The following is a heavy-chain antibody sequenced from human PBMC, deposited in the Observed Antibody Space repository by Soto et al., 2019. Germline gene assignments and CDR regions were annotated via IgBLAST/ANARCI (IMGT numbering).Heavy chain of an antibody. D-gene: IGHD1-1*01. CDR3: AHRRGGQNWNDGDFDF. CDR2: IYWDDDK. V-gene: IGHV2-5*02. J-gene: IGHJ4*02. Sequence: QITLKESGPTLVKPTQTLTLTCTFSGFSLTSRPEGVGWIRQPPGKALECLALIYWDDDKRYSPSLRTRLPITKDTSKTQVVLTMTNVDPMDTATYSCAHRRGGQNWNDGDFDFWGQGTLVTVSS. CDR1: GFSLTSRPEG.